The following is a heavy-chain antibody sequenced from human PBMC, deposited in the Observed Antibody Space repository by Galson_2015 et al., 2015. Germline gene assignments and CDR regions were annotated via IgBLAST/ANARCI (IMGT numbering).Heavy chain of an antibody. CDR2: TYYRSKWYY. J-gene: IGHJ3*01. Sequence: CAISGDSVSSKSASWNWIRQSPSRGLEWLGRTYYRSKWYYDYAASVKSRIAVNPDTSKNQFSLQLNSVIPEDTPVYYCARDTPSDRWHPDAFDLWGQWTLVTVSS. CDR1: GDSVSSKSAS. CDR3: ARDTPSDRWHPDAFDL. V-gene: IGHV6-1*01. D-gene: IGHD2-21*02.